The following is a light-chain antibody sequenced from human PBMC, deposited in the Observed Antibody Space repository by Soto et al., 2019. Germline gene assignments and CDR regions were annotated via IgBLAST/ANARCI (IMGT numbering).Light chain of an antibody. J-gene: IGKJ2*01. CDR1: QSISSY. CDR3: PQSYSTPLFT. Sequence: DIQMTQSPSSLSASVGDRVTITCRASQSISSYLNWYQQKPGKAPKLLIYAASSLQSGVPSRFSGSGSGTDFTLTISSLKPEDFATYYCPQSYSTPLFTFGQGTMLEIK. CDR2: AAS. V-gene: IGKV1-39*01.